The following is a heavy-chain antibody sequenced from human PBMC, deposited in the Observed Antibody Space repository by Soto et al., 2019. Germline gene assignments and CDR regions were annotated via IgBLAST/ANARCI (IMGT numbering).Heavy chain of an antibody. Sequence: QVQLVESGGGVVQPGRSLRLSCAASGFTFSSYGMHWVRQAPVKGLEWVAVISYDGSNKYYADSVKGRFTISRDNSNNTLYLQMNSLRAEDTAVYYCSKDYITLDYWGQGTLVTVSS. D-gene: IGHD3-10*01. V-gene: IGHV3-30*18. CDR2: ISYDGSNK. CDR1: GFTFSSYG. J-gene: IGHJ4*02. CDR3: SKDYITLDY.